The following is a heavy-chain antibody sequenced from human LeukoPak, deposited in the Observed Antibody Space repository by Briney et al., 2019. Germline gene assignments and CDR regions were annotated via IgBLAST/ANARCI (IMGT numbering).Heavy chain of an antibody. J-gene: IGHJ2*01. V-gene: IGHV1-69*13. CDR2: IIPIFGTA. Sequence: SVKVSCKASGGTFSSYAISWVRQAPGQGLEWMGGIIPIFGTANYAQKFQGRVTITADESTSTAYMGLSSLRSEDTAVYYCASCGRVGWSGEPRYYWYFDLWGRGTLVTVSS. CDR3: ASCGRVGWSGEPRYYWYFDL. D-gene: IGHD3-3*01. CDR1: GGTFSSYA.